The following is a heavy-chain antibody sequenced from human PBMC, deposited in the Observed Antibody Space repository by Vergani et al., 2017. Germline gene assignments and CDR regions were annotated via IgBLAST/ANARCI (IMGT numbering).Heavy chain of an antibody. CDR1: GYTFTSYD. CDR2: MNPNSGNT. V-gene: IGHV1-8*01. CDR3: ARASKYYDFWSGYSYYYYMDV. Sequence: QVQLVQSGAEVKKPGASVKVSCKASGYTFTSYDINWVRQVTGQGLEWMGWMNPNSGNTGYAQKFQGRVTMTRNTSISTAYMELSSLRSEDTAVYYCARASKYYDFWSGYSYYYYMDVWGKGTTVTVSS. D-gene: IGHD3-3*01. J-gene: IGHJ6*03.